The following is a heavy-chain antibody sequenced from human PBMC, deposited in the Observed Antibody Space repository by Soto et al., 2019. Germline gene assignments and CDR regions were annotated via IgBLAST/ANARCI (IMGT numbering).Heavy chain of an antibody. Sequence: PSETLSLTCTVSGGSISSGGYYWSWIRQHPGKGLEWIGYIYYSGSTYYNPSLKSRVTISLDKSKNQFSLRLTSVTAADTAVYYCARAEGDYGDYGYWGQGTLVTVSS. CDR3: ARAEGDYGDYGY. CDR1: GGSISSGGYY. V-gene: IGHV4-31*03. D-gene: IGHD4-17*01. CDR2: IYYSGST. J-gene: IGHJ4*02.